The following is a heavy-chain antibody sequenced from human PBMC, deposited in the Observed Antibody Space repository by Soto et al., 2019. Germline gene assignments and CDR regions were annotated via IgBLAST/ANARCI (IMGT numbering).Heavy chain of an antibody. Sequence: ASVKVSCKASGYTFTSYGLSWVRQAPGQGLEWMGWISAYNRNTNYAQKLQGRVTMTTDTSTSTAYMELRSLRSDDTAVYYCARVIAAAADFDYWGQGTLVTVSS. CDR3: ARVIAAAADFDY. J-gene: IGHJ4*02. CDR2: ISAYNRNT. CDR1: GYTFTSYG. V-gene: IGHV1-18*01. D-gene: IGHD6-13*01.